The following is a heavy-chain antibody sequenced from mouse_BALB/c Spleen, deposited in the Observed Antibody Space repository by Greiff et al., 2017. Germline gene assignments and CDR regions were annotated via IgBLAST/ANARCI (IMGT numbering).Heavy chain of an antibody. V-gene: IGHV3-6*02. D-gene: IGHD2-2*01. J-gene: IGHJ2*01. CDR3: ARRIEGRGLYFDY. CDR1: GYSITSGYY. CDR2: ISYDGSN. Sequence: EVQRVESGPDLVKPSQSLSLTCSVTGYSITSGYYWNWIRQFPGNKLEWMGYISYDGSNNYNPSLKNRISITRDTSKNQFFLKLNSVTTEDTATYYCARRIEGRGLYFDYWGQGTTLTVSS.